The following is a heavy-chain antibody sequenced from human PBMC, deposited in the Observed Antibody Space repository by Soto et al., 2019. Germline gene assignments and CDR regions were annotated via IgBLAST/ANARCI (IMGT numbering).Heavy chain of an antibody. CDR1: GGTFDHAA. CDR3: ARQIFAADY. CDR2: INPMFNST. D-gene: IGHD3-9*01. Sequence: QVQLVQSGAEVKKPGSSVKVSCEAPGGTFDHAAITWVRQVPGQGLEWVGGINPMFNSTHYAQKFQGRVTITADAVTSTAFMELRGLTSDATAVYYCARQIFAADYWGQGTLLVVSS. J-gene: IGHJ4*02. V-gene: IGHV1-69*01.